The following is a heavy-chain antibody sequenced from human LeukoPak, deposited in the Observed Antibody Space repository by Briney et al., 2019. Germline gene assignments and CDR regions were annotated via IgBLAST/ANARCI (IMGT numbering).Heavy chain of an antibody. CDR3: ARVMRWIFGVEPLDY. Sequence: PGGSLRLSCAASGFTFSSYSMNWVRQAPGKGLEWVSSISSSSSYIYYADSVKGRFTISRDNAKNSLYLQMNSLRAEDTAVYYCARVMRWIFGVEPLDYWGQGTLVTVSS. CDR2: ISSSSSYI. J-gene: IGHJ4*02. CDR1: GFTFSSYS. D-gene: IGHD3-3*01. V-gene: IGHV3-21*01.